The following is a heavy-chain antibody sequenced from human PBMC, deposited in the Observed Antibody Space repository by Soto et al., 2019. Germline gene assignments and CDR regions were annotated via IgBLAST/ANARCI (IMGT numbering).Heavy chain of an antibody. CDR2: INAGNGNT. J-gene: IGHJ4*02. CDR3: ARDPHRWLAVAVNYFDY. CDR1: GYTFTSYA. V-gene: IGHV1-3*01. Sequence: GASVKVSCKASGYTFTSYAMHWVRQAPGQRLEWMGWINAGNGNTKYSQKFQGRVTITRDTSASTAYVELSSLRSEDTAVYYCARDPHRWLAVAVNYFDYWGQGTLVTVSS. D-gene: IGHD6-19*01.